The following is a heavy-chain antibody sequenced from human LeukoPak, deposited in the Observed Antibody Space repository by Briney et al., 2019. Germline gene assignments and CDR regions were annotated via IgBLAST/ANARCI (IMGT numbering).Heavy chain of an antibody. D-gene: IGHD1-26*01. J-gene: IGHJ5*02. CDR1: GGSFSGYY. Sequence: SETLSLTCAVYGGSFSGYYWSWIRQPPGKGLEWIGEINHSGSTNYNPSLKSRVTISVDTSKNQFSLKLSSVTAADMAVYYCARAKVGATYPWGQGTLVTVSS. CDR2: INHSGST. V-gene: IGHV4-34*01. CDR3: ARAKVGATYP.